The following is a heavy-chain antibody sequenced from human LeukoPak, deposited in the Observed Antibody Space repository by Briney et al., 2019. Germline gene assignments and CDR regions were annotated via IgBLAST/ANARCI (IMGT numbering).Heavy chain of an antibody. CDR2: IIPIFGTA. CDR3: ARAHYGSGRGYYYMDV. D-gene: IGHD3-10*01. J-gene: IGHJ6*03. CDR1: GGTFSSYA. V-gene: IGHV1-69*13. Sequence: SVKVSCKASGGTFSSYAISWVRQAPGQGLEWMGGIIPIFGTANYAQKFQGRVTITADESTSTAYMELSSLRSEDTAVYYCARAHYGSGRGYYYMDVWGKGTTVTVSS.